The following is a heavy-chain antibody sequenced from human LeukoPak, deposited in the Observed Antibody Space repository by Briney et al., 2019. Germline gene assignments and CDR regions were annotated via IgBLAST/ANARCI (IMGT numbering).Heavy chain of an antibody. Sequence: GGSLRLSCAASGFTFSSYWMSWVRQAPGKGLEWVANIKQDGSEKYYVDSVKGRFTISRDNAKKSLYLQMNNLRAEDTAVYYCASLGYSSSSEFDYWGQGTLVTVSS. CDR3: ASLGYSSSSEFDY. V-gene: IGHV3-7*01. CDR1: GFTFSSYW. D-gene: IGHD6-13*01. CDR2: IKQDGSEK. J-gene: IGHJ4*02.